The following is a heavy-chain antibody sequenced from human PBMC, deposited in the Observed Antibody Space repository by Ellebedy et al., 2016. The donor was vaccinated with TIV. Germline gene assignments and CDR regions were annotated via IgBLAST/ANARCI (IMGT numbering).Heavy chain of an antibody. Sequence: MPSETLSLTCAVYGGSFSGYYWSWIRQPPGKGLEWIGYIYYSGSTNYNHSLKSRVTISVDTSKNQFSLKLSSVTDADTAVYYCARHGRYSYGPYYYYGMDVWGQGTTVTVSS. V-gene: IGHV4-59*08. J-gene: IGHJ6*02. CDR3: ARHGRYSYGPYYYYGMDV. CDR1: GGSFSGYY. CDR2: IYYSGST. D-gene: IGHD5-18*01.